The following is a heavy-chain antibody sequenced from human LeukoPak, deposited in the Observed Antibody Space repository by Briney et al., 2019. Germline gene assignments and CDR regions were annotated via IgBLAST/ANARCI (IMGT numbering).Heavy chain of an antibody. CDR3: ARDSDPGIVVVISSFSN. Sequence: ASVKVSCKASGYTFTGYYMHWVRQAPGQGLEWMGWINPNSGGTNYAQKFQGRVTMTRDTSISTAYMELSRLRSDDTAVYYCARDSDPGIVVVISSFSNWGQGTLVTVSS. D-gene: IGHD3-22*01. V-gene: IGHV1-2*02. J-gene: IGHJ4*02. CDR2: INPNSGGT. CDR1: GYTFTGYY.